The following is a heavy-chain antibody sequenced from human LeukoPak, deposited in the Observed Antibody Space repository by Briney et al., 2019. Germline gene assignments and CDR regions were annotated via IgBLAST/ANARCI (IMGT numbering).Heavy chain of an antibody. CDR3: ARDVVSYYYYMDV. CDR1: GFTFSSYA. CDR2: ISYDGSNK. J-gene: IGHJ6*03. V-gene: IGHV3-30*04. D-gene: IGHD2-21*01. Sequence: GGSLRLSCAASGFTFSSYAMHWVRQAPGKGLEWVAGISYDGSNKYYADSVTGRFTISRENSKNTLYLQMISLRTEDTAVYYCARDVVSYYYYMDVWGKGTTVTVSS.